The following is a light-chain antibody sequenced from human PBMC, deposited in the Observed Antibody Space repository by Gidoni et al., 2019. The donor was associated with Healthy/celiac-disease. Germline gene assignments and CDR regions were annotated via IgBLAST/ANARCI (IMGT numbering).Light chain of an antibody. CDR3: QQRSNWPPELT. CDR1: QSVSSY. J-gene: IGKJ4*01. CDR2: DAS. V-gene: IGKV3-11*01. Sequence: EIVLTQSPATLSLSPGERASQSVSSYLAWYQQKPGQAPRLLIYDASNRATGIPARFSGSGSGTDFTLTISSLEPEDFAVYYCQQRSNWPPELTFGGXTKVEIK.